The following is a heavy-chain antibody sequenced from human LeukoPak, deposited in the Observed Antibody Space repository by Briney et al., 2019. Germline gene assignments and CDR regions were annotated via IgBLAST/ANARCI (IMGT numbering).Heavy chain of an antibody. CDR2: IYYSGST. D-gene: IGHD3-22*01. CDR3: ARVDSSGYFGMGPFDS. V-gene: IGHV4-59*01. Sequence: GSLRLSCAASGFTFSTYSMNWVRQPPGKGLEWIGYIYYSGSTNYNPSLKSRVTISVDTSKNQFSLKLSSVTAADTAVYYCARVDSSGYFGMGPFDSWAQGTLVIVSS. J-gene: IGHJ4*02. CDR1: GFTFSTYS.